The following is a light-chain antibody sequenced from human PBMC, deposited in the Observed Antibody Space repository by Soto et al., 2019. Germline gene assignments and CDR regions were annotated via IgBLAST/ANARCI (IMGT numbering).Light chain of an antibody. CDR1: SSDVGGYNA. J-gene: IGLJ1*01. CDR2: HVN. Sequence: QSVLTQPASVSGSPGQSITISCTGTSSDVGGYNAVSWFQHHPDKAPKLIMYHVNNRPSGTSNRFSASKSGSTASLTISGLQADDEADYYCCSYATGGAYVFGAGTNVTVL. V-gene: IGLV2-14*03. CDR3: CSYATGGAYV.